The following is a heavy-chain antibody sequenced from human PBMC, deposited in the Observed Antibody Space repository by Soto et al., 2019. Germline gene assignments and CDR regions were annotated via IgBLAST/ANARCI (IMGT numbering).Heavy chain of an antibody. J-gene: IGHJ2*01. CDR2: IYYSGST. CDR1: GGSISSGDYY. D-gene: IGHD2-21*02. V-gene: IGHV4-30-4*01. CDR3: ARESGAYCGGDCYAYWYFDL. Sequence: QVQLQESGPGLVKPSQTLSLTCTVSGGSISSGDYYWSWIRQPPGKGLEWIGYIYYSGSTYYNPSLMSRFTISVDTSKNPFSLKLSSVTAADTAVYYCARESGAYCGGDCYAYWYFDLWGRGTPVTVSS.